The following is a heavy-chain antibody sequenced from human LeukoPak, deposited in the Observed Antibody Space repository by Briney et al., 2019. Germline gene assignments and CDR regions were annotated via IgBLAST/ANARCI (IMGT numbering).Heavy chain of an antibody. D-gene: IGHD6-19*01. J-gene: IGHJ5*02. Sequence: GGSLRLSCAASGFTFSSYAMSWVRQAPGKGLEWVSVISGSGGSTYYADSVKGRFTISRDNSKNTLYLQMNSLRAEDTAVYYCAKDSPLAVAGPHYNWFDPWGQGTLVTVSS. CDR1: GFTFSSYA. CDR3: AKDSPLAVAGPHYNWFDP. V-gene: IGHV3-23*01. CDR2: ISGSGGST.